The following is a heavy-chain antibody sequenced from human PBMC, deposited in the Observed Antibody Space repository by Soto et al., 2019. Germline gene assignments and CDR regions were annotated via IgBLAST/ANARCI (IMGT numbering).Heavy chain of an antibody. V-gene: IGHV3-7*01. CDR1: EFTFSGYW. Sequence: EVQLVESGGGLVQPGGSLRLSCAASEFTFSGYWMTWVRQAPGKGLEWVANIKEDGSEKNYVDSVKGRFTISRDNAKNSLYLQMNSLRAEDTAVYYCALYYYYDVDVWGQGTTVTVSS. J-gene: IGHJ6*02. CDR3: ALYYYYDVDV. CDR2: IKEDGSEK.